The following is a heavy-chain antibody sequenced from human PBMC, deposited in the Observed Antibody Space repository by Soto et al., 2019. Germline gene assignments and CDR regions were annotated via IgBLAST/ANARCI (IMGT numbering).Heavy chain of an antibody. CDR3: ARFWGYCSGGSCYGQYYFDY. J-gene: IGHJ4*02. V-gene: IGHV4-31*03. CDR2: IYYSGST. CDR1: GGSISSGGYY. D-gene: IGHD2-15*01. Sequence: SETLSLTCTVSGGSISSGGYYWSWIRQHPGKGLEWIGYIYYSGSTYYNPSLKSRVTISVDTSKNQLSLKLRSVTAADTAVYYCARFWGYCSGGSCYGQYYFDYWGQGTLVTVSS.